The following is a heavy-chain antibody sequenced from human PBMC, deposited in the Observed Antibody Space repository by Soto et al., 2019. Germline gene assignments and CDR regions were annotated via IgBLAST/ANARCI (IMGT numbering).Heavy chain of an antibody. J-gene: IGHJ4*02. Sequence: GGSLRLSCAASGFTFSNAWMSWVRQAPGKGLEWVGRIKSKTDGGTTDYAAPVKGRFTISRDDSKNTLYLQMNSLKTEDTAVYYCTTTYCTNGVCPHYWGQGTLVTVSS. CDR1: GFTFSNAW. CDR3: TTTYCTNGVCPHY. CDR2: IKSKTDGGTT. D-gene: IGHD2-8*01. V-gene: IGHV3-15*01.